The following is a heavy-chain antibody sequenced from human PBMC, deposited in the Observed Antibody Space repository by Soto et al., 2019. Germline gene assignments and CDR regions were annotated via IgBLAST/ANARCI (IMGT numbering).Heavy chain of an antibody. CDR2: ITGAGSTT. D-gene: IGHD3-22*01. J-gene: IGHJ4*02. CDR1: GFTFSSYA. V-gene: IGHV3-23*01. Sequence: PGGSLRLSCAASGFTFSSYAMHWVRQAPGKGLEWVSSITGAGSTTYYADSVKGRFSIFRDNSKNTLYLQMTSLRVEDTAIYYCAKTSGYYDYWGQGTMVTVSS. CDR3: AKTSGYYDY.